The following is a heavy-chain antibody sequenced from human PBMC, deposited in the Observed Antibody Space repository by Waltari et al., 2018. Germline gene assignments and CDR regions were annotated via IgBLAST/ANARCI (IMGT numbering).Heavy chain of an antibody. CDR1: GYSISSGYY. Sequence: QVQLQESGPGLVKPSETLSLTCAVSGYSISSGYYWGWIRQPPGKGLEWIGRIYHSGSTYYNPSLKSRVTISGDTSKNQFSLKLSSVTAADTAVYYCARGVPQQLVPGFNWFDPWGQGTLVTVSS. CDR2: IYHSGST. D-gene: IGHD6-13*01. CDR3: ARGVPQQLVPGFNWFDP. V-gene: IGHV4-38-2*01. J-gene: IGHJ5*02.